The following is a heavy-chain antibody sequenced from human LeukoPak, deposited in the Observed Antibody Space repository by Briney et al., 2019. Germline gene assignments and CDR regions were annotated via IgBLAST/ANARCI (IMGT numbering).Heavy chain of an antibody. D-gene: IGHD2-15*01. CDR1: GFTFSSYA. CDR2: ISYNGSNK. V-gene: IGHV3-30-3*01. J-gene: IGHJ4*02. CDR3: ARDPHALLSSHFDY. Sequence: PGGSLRLSCAASGFTFSSYAMHWVRQAPGKGLEWVAVISYNGSNKYYADSVKGRFTISRDNSKNTLYLQVNSLRAEDTAVYYCARDPHALLSSHFDYWGQGTLVTVSS.